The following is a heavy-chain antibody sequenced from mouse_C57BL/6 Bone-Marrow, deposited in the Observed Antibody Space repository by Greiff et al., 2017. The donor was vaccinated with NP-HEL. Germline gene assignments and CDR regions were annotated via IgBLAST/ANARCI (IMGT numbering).Heavy chain of an antibody. CDR2: IYPRSGNT. V-gene: IGHV1-81*01. J-gene: IGHJ4*01. CDR3: ARTLEKDY. Sequence: QVQLKESGAELARPGASVKLSCKASGYTFTSYGISWVKQRTGQGLEWIGEIYPRSGNTYYNEKFKGKATLTADKSSSTAYMELRSLTSEDSAVYFCARTLEKDYWGQGTSVTVSS. CDR1: GYTFTSYG. D-gene: IGHD2-10*02.